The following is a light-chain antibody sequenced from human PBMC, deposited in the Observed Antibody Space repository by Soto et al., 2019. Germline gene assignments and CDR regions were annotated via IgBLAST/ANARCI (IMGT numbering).Light chain of an antibody. J-gene: IGKJ1*01. V-gene: IGKV3-20*01. CDR2: GAS. Sequence: EIALTQSPGSLSLSPGAPATIPCRASQTVSSTYLAWYQHKPGRAPRLLIYGASSRATGIPDRFSGSGSGTDFTLTISRLEPEDVAVYYCQQYDSSPRTFGQGTKVDIK. CDR1: QTVSSTY. CDR3: QQYDSSPRT.